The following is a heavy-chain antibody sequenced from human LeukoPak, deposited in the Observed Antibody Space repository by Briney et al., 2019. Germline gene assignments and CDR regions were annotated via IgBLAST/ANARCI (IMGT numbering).Heavy chain of an antibody. Sequence: PGGSLRLSCAASGFTFSSYAMSWVRQAPGKGLEWVSAISGSGGRTYYADSVKGRFTISSDNSKNTLYLQMNSLRAEDTAVYYCAKDFSRLRTISKHDYWGQGTLVTVSS. CDR1: GFTFSSYA. D-gene: IGHD5-12*01. V-gene: IGHV3-23*01. CDR3: AKDFSRLRTISKHDY. CDR2: ISGSGGRT. J-gene: IGHJ4*02.